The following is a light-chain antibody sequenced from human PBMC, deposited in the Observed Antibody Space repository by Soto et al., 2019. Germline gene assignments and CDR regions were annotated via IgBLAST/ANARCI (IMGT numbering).Light chain of an antibody. CDR2: AAS. Sequence: DIQMTQSPSSLSASVGDRVTITCRASQSISSYLNWYQQKPGKAPKLLIYAASSLQSGFPSRFSGGGSGTDFTLTISSLQPEDFATYYCQQSYSTPPTFGQGAKVEIK. J-gene: IGKJ1*01. CDR1: QSISSY. V-gene: IGKV1-39*01. CDR3: QQSYSTPPT.